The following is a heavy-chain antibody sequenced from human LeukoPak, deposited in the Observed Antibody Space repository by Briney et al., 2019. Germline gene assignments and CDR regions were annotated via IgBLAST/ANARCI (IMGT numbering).Heavy chain of an antibody. D-gene: IGHD2-15*01. CDR3: ARDLSHCSGGSCYSRYGMDV. J-gene: IGHJ6*02. CDR1: GFTFSSYG. Sequence: GGSLRLSCAASGFTFSSYGMNWVRQAPGKGLEWVSYISSSSSTIYYADSVKGRFTISRDNAKNSLYLQMNSLRAEDTAVYYCARDLSHCSGGSCYSRYGMDVWGQGTTVTVSS. V-gene: IGHV3-48*01. CDR2: ISSSSSTI.